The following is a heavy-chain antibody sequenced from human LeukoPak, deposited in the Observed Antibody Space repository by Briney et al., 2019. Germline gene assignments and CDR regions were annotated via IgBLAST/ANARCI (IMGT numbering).Heavy chain of an antibody. CDR2: IFYSGKT. J-gene: IGHJ5*02. D-gene: IGHD2-2*03. Sequence: SETLSLTCTVSNGSMTSDSYYWAWVRQPPGKGLEWIGTIFYSGKTYYSASLKSRVTVSLDTSKKNFSLRLSSVTAADTAVYYCTRLWIVATWFDAWGQGALVTVSS. CDR1: NGSMTSDSYY. CDR3: TRLWIVATWFDA. V-gene: IGHV4-39*02.